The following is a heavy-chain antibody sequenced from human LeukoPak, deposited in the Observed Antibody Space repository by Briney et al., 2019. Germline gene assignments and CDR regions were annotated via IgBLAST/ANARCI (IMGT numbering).Heavy chain of an antibody. D-gene: IGHD6-19*01. CDR1: GGSISSSSYY. J-gene: IGHJ4*02. CDR2: IYYSGSA. CDR3: ARKSVAGTRKLDY. V-gene: IGHV4-39*01. Sequence: KPSETLSLTCTVSGGSISSSSYYWGWIRQPPGKGLEWIGSIYYSGSAYYNPSLKSRVTISEDTSKNQFSLKLSSVTAVDTAVYYCARKSVAGTRKLDYWGQGTLVTVSS.